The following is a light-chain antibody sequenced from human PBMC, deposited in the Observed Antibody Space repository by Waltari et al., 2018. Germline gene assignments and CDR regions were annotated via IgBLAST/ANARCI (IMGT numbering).Light chain of an antibody. CDR1: QNVYTN. V-gene: IGKV3-15*01. Sequence: EIVMTQSPATLSVSPGERATLSCRASQNVYTNLAWYQQKPVQAPRRLIYSASTRATDIPARFSGSGAGTEFTLTISSLESEDFAIFYCQQYMNWPRTFGQGTKVEIK. CDR3: QQYMNWPRT. CDR2: SAS. J-gene: IGKJ1*01.